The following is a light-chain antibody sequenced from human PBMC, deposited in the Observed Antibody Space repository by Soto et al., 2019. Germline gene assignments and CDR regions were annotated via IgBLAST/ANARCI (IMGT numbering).Light chain of an antibody. J-gene: IGKJ1*01. CDR2: EAS. CDR1: QTISSL. CDR3: QHYKVYPWT. Sequence: IPMTQSPSTLSGSVGDRVTITCRASQTISSLLAWYQQKPGTAPNLLIYEASSLQSGGPSRFSGSGSGTELTITISSLQPDDFETYYCQHYKVYPWTFGQGTKVDIK. V-gene: IGKV1-5*03.